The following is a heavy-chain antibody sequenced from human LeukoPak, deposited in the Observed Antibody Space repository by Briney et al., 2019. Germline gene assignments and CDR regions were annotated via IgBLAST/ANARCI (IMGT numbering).Heavy chain of an antibody. D-gene: IGHD6-19*01. V-gene: IGHV4-39*07. Sequence: PSETLSLTCTVSGGSISSSSYYWGWIRQPPGKGLEWIGSIYYSGSTYYNPSLKSRVTISVDTSKNQFSLKLSSVTAADTAVYYCARADSSGWSVNWFDPWGQGTLVTVSS. J-gene: IGHJ5*02. CDR3: ARADSSGWSVNWFDP. CDR1: GGSISSSSYY. CDR2: IYYSGST.